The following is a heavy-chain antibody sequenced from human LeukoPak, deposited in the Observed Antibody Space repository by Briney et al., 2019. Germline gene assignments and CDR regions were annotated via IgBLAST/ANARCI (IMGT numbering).Heavy chain of an antibody. J-gene: IGHJ4*02. V-gene: IGHV3-7*01. CDR2: IKEDGSET. D-gene: IGHD5-18*01. CDR3: VRDGPTAYFDL. Sequence: GGSLRLSCAVSEFTFNSYWMTWVRQAPGKGLEWVANIKEDGSETYYVDSVKGRFTISRDIARNSVHLQMNSLRGEDTAVYYCVRDGPTAYFDLWGQGTLVTVSS. CDR1: EFTFNSYW.